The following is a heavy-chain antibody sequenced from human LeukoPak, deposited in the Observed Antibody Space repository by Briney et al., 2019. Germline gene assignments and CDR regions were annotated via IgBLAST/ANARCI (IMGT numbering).Heavy chain of an antibody. CDR1: GYTFTGYY. Sequence: GASVKVSXKASGYTFTGYYMHWVRQAPGQGLEWMGRINPNSGGTNYAQKFQGRVTMTRDTSISTAYMELSRLRSDDTAVYYCARDRVAAAGTNWFDPWGQGTLVTVSS. CDR2: INPNSGGT. D-gene: IGHD6-13*01. J-gene: IGHJ5*02. V-gene: IGHV1-2*06. CDR3: ARDRVAAAGTNWFDP.